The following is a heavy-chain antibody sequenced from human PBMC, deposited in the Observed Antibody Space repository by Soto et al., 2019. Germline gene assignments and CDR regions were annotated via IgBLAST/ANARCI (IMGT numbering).Heavy chain of an antibody. J-gene: IGHJ4*02. Sequence: GGSLRLSCKGSGYSFTSYWIGWVRQMPGKGLEWMGIIYPGDSDTRYSPSFQGQVTISADKSISTAYLQWSSLKASDTAMYYCARSLYSSSSFDYWGQGTLVTVSS. V-gene: IGHV5-51*01. CDR1: GYSFTSYW. CDR3: ARSLYSSSSFDY. CDR2: IYPGDSDT. D-gene: IGHD6-6*01.